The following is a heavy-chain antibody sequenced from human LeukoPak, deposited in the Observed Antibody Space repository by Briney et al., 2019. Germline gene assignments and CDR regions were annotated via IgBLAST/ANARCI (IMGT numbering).Heavy chain of an antibody. V-gene: IGHV3-66*03. CDR2: IRDSGEA. Sequence: PGGSLRLSCAVSGFRVSDYYMSWVRQAPGKGMEWVGLIRDSGEAFYADFVRGRFAISRDESENTLYLQMNSLRVEDTAVYFCERDRAALQDWVEFDPWGQGTPVIVSS. CDR1: GFRVSDYY. J-gene: IGHJ5*02. D-gene: IGHD3/OR15-3a*01. CDR3: ERDRAALQDWVEFDP.